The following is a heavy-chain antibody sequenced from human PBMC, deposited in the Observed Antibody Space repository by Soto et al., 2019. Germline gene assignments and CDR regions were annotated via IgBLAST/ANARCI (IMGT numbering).Heavy chain of an antibody. CDR1: GVSISSYY. Sequence: SETLSLTCAVYGVSISSYYWSWIRQPPGKGLEWIGYIYYSGSTNYNPSLKSRVTISVDTSKNQFSLKLSSVTAADTAVYYCARDQEYYYGSGTGAPDYYYGMDVWGQGTTVTVSS. D-gene: IGHD3-10*01. J-gene: IGHJ6*02. V-gene: IGHV4-59*01. CDR2: IYYSGST. CDR3: ARDQEYYYGSGTGAPDYYYGMDV.